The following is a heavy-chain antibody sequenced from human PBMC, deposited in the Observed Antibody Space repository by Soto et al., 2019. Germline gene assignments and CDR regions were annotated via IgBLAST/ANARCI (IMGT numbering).Heavy chain of an antibody. CDR2: INWSGGSI. J-gene: IGHJ4*02. CDR3: ARWRTRSNWDPPGY. V-gene: IGHV3-20*04. CDR1: GFTFDDYG. D-gene: IGHD1-1*01. Sequence: GSLRLSCAASGFTFDDYGMSWVRQAPGKGLEWVSCINWSGGSIGYADSVKGRFTISRDKAKNSLFLQMNSLRAEDTALYYCARWRTRSNWDPPGYWGQGTLVTGS.